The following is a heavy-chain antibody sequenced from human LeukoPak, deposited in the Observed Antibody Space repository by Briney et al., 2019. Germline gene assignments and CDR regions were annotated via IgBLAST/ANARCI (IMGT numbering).Heavy chain of an antibody. CDR3: ARFVNWFDP. J-gene: IGHJ5*02. CDR2: IHPGDSDT. Sequence: GESLKISCKGSGYIFTSYWIGWVRQMPGKGLEWMGIIHPGDSDTRYSPSFQGRVTISADKSITTAYLHWNSLKASDTAMYYCARFVNWFDPWGQGTLVTVSS. V-gene: IGHV5-51*01. CDR1: GYIFTSYW.